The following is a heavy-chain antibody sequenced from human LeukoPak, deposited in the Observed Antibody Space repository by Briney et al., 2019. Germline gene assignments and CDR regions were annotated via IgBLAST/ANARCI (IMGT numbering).Heavy chain of an antibody. CDR3: ARDRLHYGEYEKTLDY. CDR1: GFTFSSYA. Sequence: GGSLRLSCAASGFTFSSYAMSWVRQAPGKGLEWVSYISSSGSTIYYADSVKGRFTISRDNAKSSLYLQMNSLRADDTAVYYCARDRLHYGEYEKTLDYWGQGTLVTVSS. J-gene: IGHJ4*02. CDR2: ISSSGSTI. D-gene: IGHD4-17*01. V-gene: IGHV3-48*01.